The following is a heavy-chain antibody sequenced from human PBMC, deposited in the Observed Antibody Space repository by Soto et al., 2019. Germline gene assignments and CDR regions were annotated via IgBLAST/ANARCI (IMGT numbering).Heavy chain of an antibody. V-gene: IGHV1-18*04. J-gene: IGHJ6*02. D-gene: IGHD6-19*01. Sequence: QVQLVQSGAEVKRPGASLKVSCKASGYTFTSYGINWVRQAPGQGLERMGWISPYTGNTNYAQEFQGRVTMTADTSTSTAYMELRRLRSDDTAVYYCAREKGKAVTGTYYYYGMDVWGQGTTVTVSS. CDR3: AREKGKAVTGTYYYYGMDV. CDR1: GYTFTSYG. CDR2: ISPYTGNT.